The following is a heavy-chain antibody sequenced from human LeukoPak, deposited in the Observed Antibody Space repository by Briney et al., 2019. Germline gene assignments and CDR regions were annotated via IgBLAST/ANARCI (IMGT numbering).Heavy chain of an antibody. Sequence: SETLSLTCTVSGDSISSGDYYWSWIWQPAGKGLEWIGRISSSGSTNYNPSLKSRVTISVDTSKNQFSLKLSSVTAADTAVYFCARGPYSYDSSGAFDIWGQGTMVTVSS. D-gene: IGHD3-22*01. CDR1: GDSISSGDYY. V-gene: IGHV4-61*02. CDR3: ARGPYSYDSSGAFDI. J-gene: IGHJ3*02. CDR2: ISSSGST.